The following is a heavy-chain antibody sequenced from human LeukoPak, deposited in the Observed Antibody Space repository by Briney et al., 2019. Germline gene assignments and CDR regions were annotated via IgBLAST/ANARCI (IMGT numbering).Heavy chain of an antibody. CDR3: ARAQYSSSWYSGDL. J-gene: IGHJ2*01. CDR1: GGSISSSSYY. V-gene: IGHV4-39*07. D-gene: IGHD6-13*01. CDR2: IYYSGST. Sequence: SETLSLTCTVSGGSISSSSYYWGWIRQPPGKGLEWIGSIYYSGSTYYNPSLKSRVTISVDTSKNQFSLKLSSVTAADTAVYYCARAQYSSSWYSGDLWGRGTLVTVSS.